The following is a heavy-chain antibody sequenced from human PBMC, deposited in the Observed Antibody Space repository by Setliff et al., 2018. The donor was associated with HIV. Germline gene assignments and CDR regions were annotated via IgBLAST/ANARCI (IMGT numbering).Heavy chain of an antibody. CDR2: INPSGGIT. D-gene: IGHD6-19*01. CDR1: GYTFINYA. Sequence: ASVKVSCKASGYTFINYAMNWVRQAPGQGLEWMGVINPSGGITTYAQKFQGRVTVTKDTSTSTVYMELSSLRSEDTAIYYCARQSVSATFDSWGQGTLVTVSS. CDR3: ARQSVSATFDS. V-gene: IGHV1-46*01. J-gene: IGHJ4*02.